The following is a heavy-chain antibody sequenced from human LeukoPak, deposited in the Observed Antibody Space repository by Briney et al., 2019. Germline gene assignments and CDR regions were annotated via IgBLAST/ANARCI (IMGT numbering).Heavy chain of an antibody. D-gene: IGHD1-20*01. Sequence: PSETLSLTCTVSGGSISNSNYYWGWIRQPPGKGLEWIGSIYYSGSTYYNPSLKSRVTISVDTSKNQFSLKLSSVTAADTAVYYCARHSNTDTWNYYCMDVWGKGTTVTVSS. J-gene: IGHJ6*03. CDR3: ARHSNTDTWNYYCMDV. CDR1: GGSISNSNYY. CDR2: IYYSGST. V-gene: IGHV4-39*01.